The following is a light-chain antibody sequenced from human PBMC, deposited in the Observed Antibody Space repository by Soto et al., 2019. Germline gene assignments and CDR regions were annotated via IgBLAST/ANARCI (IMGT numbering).Light chain of an antibody. CDR2: GAS. Sequence: EIVLTQSPGTLSLSPGERATISCRASQSVSSSYLAWYQQKPDQAPRLLIYGASSRATGIPDRFSGSGSGTDFTLTISRLEPEDFAVYYCQQGSTFGQGTKLEIK. CDR3: QQGST. J-gene: IGKJ2*01. V-gene: IGKV3-20*01. CDR1: QSVSSSY.